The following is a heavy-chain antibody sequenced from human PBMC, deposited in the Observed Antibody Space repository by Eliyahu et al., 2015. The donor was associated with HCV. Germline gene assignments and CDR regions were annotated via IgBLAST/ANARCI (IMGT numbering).Heavy chain of an antibody. Sequence: QLQLQESGPGLVKPSETLSLTCSVSGGSIXSSTYYWGWIRQSPGKGLEWMGSVHYSGXTHYNPSLKSRVTISVDTSKNQFSLXMNSVTAADTAVYHCVVNGIAGANWFDPWGRGTLVTVSS. CDR1: GGSIXSSTYY. CDR3: VVNGIAGANWFDP. D-gene: IGHD6-19*01. J-gene: IGHJ5*02. V-gene: IGHV4-39*01. CDR2: VHYSGXT.